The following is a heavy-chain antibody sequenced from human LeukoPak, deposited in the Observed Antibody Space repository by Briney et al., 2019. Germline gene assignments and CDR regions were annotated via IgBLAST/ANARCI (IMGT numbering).Heavy chain of an antibody. CDR1: GGSISSYY. V-gene: IGHV4-4*07. J-gene: IGHJ4*02. D-gene: IGHD5-12*01. CDR2: IYTSGST. CDR3: ARVAPSGYDYYFDY. Sequence: SETLSLTCTVSGGSISSYYWSWIRQPAGKGLEWIGRIYTSGSTNYNPSLKSRVTMSVDTSKNQFSLKLSSVTAADTAVYYCARVAPSGYDYYFDYWGQGTLVTVSS.